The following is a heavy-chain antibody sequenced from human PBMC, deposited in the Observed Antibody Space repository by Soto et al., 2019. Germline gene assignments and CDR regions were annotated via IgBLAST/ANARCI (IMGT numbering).Heavy chain of an antibody. CDR2: ISGSGGST. J-gene: IGHJ6*02. V-gene: IGHV3-23*01. CDR3: VRDHYGGGPTCYRTVLAV. Sequence: GGSLRLSCAASGFTFSSYAMSWVRQAPGKGLEWVSAISGSGGSTEYAASVKGRFTSSRDDSKNSLYLQIDSPKHEVTAVYYCVRDHYGGGPTCYRTVLAVWGQGTTVPVSS. CDR1: GFTFSSYA. D-gene: IGHD3-16*02.